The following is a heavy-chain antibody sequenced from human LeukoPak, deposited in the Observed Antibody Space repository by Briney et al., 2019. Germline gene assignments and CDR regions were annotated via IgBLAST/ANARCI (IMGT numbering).Heavy chain of an antibody. CDR1: GGSFSGYY. CDR3: ARVVRWVNSGSYYFDY. CDR2: INHSGST. D-gene: IGHD1-26*01. Sequence: SETLSLTCAVYGGSFSGYYWSWIRQPPGKGLEWIGEINHSGSTNYNPSLKSRVTISVDTSKNQFSLKLSSVTAADTAVYYCARVVRWVNSGSYYFDYWGQGTLVTVPS. J-gene: IGHJ4*02. V-gene: IGHV4-34*01.